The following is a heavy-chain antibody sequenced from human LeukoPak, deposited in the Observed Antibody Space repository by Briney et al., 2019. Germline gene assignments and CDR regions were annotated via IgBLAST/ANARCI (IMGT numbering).Heavy chain of an antibody. CDR1: GYTFTDFG. CDR2: VSTYNGDT. Sequence: GASVKVSCKASGYTFTDFGFIWVRQAPGQGLEGMGWVSTYNGDTDYAKKFQDRVTMTTESSTQTTFMELRNLRSDDTAVYYCARAESMALYFLYWGQGTLVSVSS. D-gene: IGHD1-14*01. J-gene: IGHJ1*01. V-gene: IGHV1-18*01. CDR3: ARAESMALYFLY.